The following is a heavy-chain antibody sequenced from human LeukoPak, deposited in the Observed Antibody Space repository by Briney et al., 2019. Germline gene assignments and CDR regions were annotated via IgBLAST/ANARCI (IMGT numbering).Heavy chain of an antibody. CDR3: ATAPYSAAAGLFDY. V-gene: IGHV3-7*03. J-gene: IGHJ4*02. CDR2: IKQDGSEK. D-gene: IGHD6-13*01. CDR1: GFTFSSYW. Sequence: GGSLRLSCAASGFTFSSYWMSWVRQAPGKGLEWVANIKQDGSEKYYVDSVKGRFTISRDNAKNSLYLQMNSLRSEDTAVYYCATAPYSAAAGLFDYWGQGTLVTVSS.